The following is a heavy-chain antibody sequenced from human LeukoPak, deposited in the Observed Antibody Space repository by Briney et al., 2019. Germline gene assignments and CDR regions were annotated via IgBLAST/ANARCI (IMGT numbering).Heavy chain of an antibody. CDR3: ARGGYGAHMG. Sequence: GGSLRLSCAASGFTFSSYGMSWVRQAPGRGLEWVSGISTIDGSTYYADSVKGRFTVSRDNAKSTVHLQMNSLRAEDTAVYYCARGGYGAHMGWGQGTLVTVSS. CDR2: ISTIDGST. J-gene: IGHJ4*02. V-gene: IGHV3-23*01. D-gene: IGHD5-18*01. CDR1: GFTFSSYG.